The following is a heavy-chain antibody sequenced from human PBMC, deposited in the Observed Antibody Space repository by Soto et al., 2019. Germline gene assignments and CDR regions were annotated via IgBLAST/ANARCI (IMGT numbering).Heavy chain of an antibody. D-gene: IGHD3-22*01. J-gene: IGHJ4*02. CDR3: ASGSPQYYYDSSGSPSFDY. CDR2: IRTAGET. V-gene: IGHV3-13*01. Sequence: LRLCCAASACTSSSYDMHWVPQATGNDLEWVSAIRTAGETYYEGSVKGRFTISRENAKNYLYLQMNSLRAGDTDVYYCASGSPQYYYDSSGSPSFDYWGQGTLVTVSS. CDR1: ACTSSSYD.